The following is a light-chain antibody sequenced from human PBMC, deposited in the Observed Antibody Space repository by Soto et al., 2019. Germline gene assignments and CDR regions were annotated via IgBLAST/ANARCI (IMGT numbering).Light chain of an antibody. CDR3: SSFRSGTILV. V-gene: IGLV2-14*01. Sequence: QSALTQPASVSWSPGQSVTISCTGPSPDIGDSNFIAWYQQSPGKAPRLLIYEVNNRPSGVSRSFSGYKTGNTASLTISGLLEDDEADYFCSSFRSGTILVFGSGTKLTVL. CDR2: EVN. CDR1: SPDIGDSNF. J-gene: IGLJ1*01.